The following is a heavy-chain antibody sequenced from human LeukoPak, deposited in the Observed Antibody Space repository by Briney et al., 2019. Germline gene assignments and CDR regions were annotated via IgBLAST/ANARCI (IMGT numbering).Heavy chain of an antibody. CDR3: AKDIYSSSWYRLSYFDY. CDR2: ISWNSGSI. V-gene: IGHV3-9*03. Sequence: GRSLRLSCAASGLTFDDYAMQWVRQAPGKGLEWVSGISWNSGSIGYADSVKGRFTISRDNAKNSLYLQMNSLRAEDMALYYCAKDIYSSSWYRLSYFDYWGQGTLVTVSS. CDR1: GLTFDDYA. D-gene: IGHD6-13*01. J-gene: IGHJ4*02.